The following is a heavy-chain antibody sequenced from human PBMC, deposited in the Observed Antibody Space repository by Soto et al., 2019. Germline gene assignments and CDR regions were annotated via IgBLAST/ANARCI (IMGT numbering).Heavy chain of an antibody. J-gene: IGHJ4*02. CDR1: GYTFTNYD. Sequence: ASVKVSCKASGYTFTNYDINWVRQATGQGLEWMGWMNPESGNIGYAEKFQGRVTMTRDTSISTAYMDLIGLRSDDTAVYYCARFVRHQLPTIDFWGQGTLVTVSS. V-gene: IGHV1-8*01. CDR3: ARFVRHQLPTIDF. D-gene: IGHD2-2*01. CDR2: MNPESGNI.